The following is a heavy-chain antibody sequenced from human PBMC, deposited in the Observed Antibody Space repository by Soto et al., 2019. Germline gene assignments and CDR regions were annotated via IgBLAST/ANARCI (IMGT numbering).Heavy chain of an antibody. CDR2: IKPGTSDI. J-gene: IGHJ4*02. CDR1: GYKFGSAW. V-gene: IGHV5-51*01. Sequence: GESLKISCKGVGYKFGSAWIGWVRQMPGKGLEWMGIIKPGTSDIRYSPSCRGHVTISADEAVSTAYLQWSSLKASDTAMYYYFDYWGQGALVTVSS. CDR3: FDY.